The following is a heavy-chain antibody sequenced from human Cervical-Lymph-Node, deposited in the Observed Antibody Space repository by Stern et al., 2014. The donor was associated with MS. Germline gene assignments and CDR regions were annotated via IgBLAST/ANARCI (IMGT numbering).Heavy chain of an antibody. CDR3: ARGVPPMDIAFDI. V-gene: IGHV4-31*03. J-gene: IGHJ3*02. Sequence: QVQLQESGPGLVKPSQTLSLTCTVSGGSISSGGYYWSWIRQHPGKGLEXIGYIYYSGSTYYNPSLKSRVTISVDTSKNQFSMKLSSVTAADTAVYYCARGVPPMDIAFDIWGQGTMVTVSS. CDR1: GGSISSGGYY. CDR2: IYYSGST. D-gene: IGHD2-8*01.